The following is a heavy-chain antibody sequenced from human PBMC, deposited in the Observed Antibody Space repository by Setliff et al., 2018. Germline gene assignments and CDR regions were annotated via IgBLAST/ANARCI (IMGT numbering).Heavy chain of an antibody. Sequence: SETLSLTCSVYGESFSNNYWSWIRQTPGKGLEGIGESSHSGSTSYSPSLKSRLTMSVDTSKNQFALNLRSVTAADSAVYYCARDRTAYSYGLDVWGQGTTVTVSS. V-gene: IGHV4-34*01. CDR3: ARDRTAYSYGLDV. D-gene: IGHD5-18*01. CDR1: GESFSNNY. CDR2: SSHSGST. J-gene: IGHJ6*02.